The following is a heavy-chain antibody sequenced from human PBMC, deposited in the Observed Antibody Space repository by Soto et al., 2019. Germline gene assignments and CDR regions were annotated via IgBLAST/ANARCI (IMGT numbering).Heavy chain of an antibody. CDR2: IYTSGST. D-gene: IGHD6-6*01. Sequence: PSETLSLTCTVSGGSISSYYWSWIRQPAGKGLEWIGRIYTSGSTNYNPSLKSRVTMSVDTSKNQFSLKLSSVTAADTAVYYCATGGFGEARPPYDAFDIWGQGKMVTVSS. CDR3: ATGGFGEARPPYDAFDI. V-gene: IGHV4-4*07. CDR1: GGSISSYY. J-gene: IGHJ3*02.